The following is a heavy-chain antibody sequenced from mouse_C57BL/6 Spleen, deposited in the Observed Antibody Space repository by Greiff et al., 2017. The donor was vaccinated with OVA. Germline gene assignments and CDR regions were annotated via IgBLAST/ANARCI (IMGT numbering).Heavy chain of an antibody. J-gene: IGHJ2*01. Sequence: VQLQQSGPELVKPGASVKISCKASGYAFSSSWMNWVKQRPGTGLEWIGRIYPGDGDTNYNGKFKGKATLTADKSSSTAYMQLSSLTSEDSAVYFCARGGGYYFDYWGQGTTLTVSS. CDR3: ARGGGYYFDY. V-gene: IGHV1-82*01. CDR1: GYAFSSSW. CDR2: IYPGDGDT.